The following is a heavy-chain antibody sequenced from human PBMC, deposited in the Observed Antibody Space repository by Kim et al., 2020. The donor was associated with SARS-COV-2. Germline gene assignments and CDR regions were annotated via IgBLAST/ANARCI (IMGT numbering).Heavy chain of an antibody. Sequence: TYYNPSLKSRVTISVDTSKNQFSLKLRSVTAADTAVYYCARSKLKEEFDYWGQGTLVTVSS. J-gene: IGHJ4*02. V-gene: IGHV4-39*01. CDR2: T. D-gene: IGHD1-1*01. CDR3: ARSKLKEEFDY.